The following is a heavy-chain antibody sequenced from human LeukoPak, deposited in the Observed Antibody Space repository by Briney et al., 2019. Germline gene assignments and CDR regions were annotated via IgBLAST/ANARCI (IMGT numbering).Heavy chain of an antibody. CDR3: ARYYDYVWGSYRPNWFDP. CDR2: INHSGST. V-gene: IGHV4-34*01. CDR1: GGSFSGYY. Sequence: TASETLSLTCAVYGGSFSGYYWSWIRQPPGKGLEWIGEINHSGSTNYNPSLKSRVTISVDTSKNQFSLKLSSVTAADTAVYYCARYYDYVWGSYRPNWFDPWGQGTLVTVSS. J-gene: IGHJ5*02. D-gene: IGHD3-16*02.